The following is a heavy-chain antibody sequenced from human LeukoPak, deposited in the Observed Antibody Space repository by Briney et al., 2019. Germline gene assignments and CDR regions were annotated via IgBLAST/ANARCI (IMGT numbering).Heavy chain of an antibody. CDR3: ARVAAAAGYYYYYMDV. V-gene: IGHV3-64*01. CDR2: ISSNGGST. Sequence: GGTLRLSCAASGFTFDNYGMAWVRQAPGKGLEWVSAISSNGGSTYYANSVKGRFTISRDNSKNTLYLQMGSLRAEDMAVYYCARVAAAAGYYYYYMDVWGKGTTVTVSS. D-gene: IGHD6-13*01. CDR1: GFTFDNYG. J-gene: IGHJ6*03.